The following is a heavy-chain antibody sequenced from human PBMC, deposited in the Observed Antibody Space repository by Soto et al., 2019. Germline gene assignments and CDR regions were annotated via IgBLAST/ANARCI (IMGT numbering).Heavy chain of an antibody. Sequence: QVQLVQSGAEVKDSGASVKVSCKASGYTFTGYYIHWVRQAPGQGLEWVGEISPKSGGTRYAQKFQGRVTMTTDTYINTVYMELSNLSPDDTAVYYCGRGRSGELVVFYWGQGTLVTVHS. V-gene: IGHV1-2*02. CDR2: ISPKSGGT. CDR1: GYTFTGYY. CDR3: GRGRSGELVVFY. J-gene: IGHJ4*02. D-gene: IGHD1-7*01.